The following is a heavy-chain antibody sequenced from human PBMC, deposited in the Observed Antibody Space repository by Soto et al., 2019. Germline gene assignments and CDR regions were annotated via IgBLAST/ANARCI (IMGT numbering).Heavy chain of an antibody. CDR1: GFTFSDYY. CDR3: ARNSIGITMIVASAYGMDV. Sequence: QVQLVESGGGLVKPGGSLRLSCAASGFTFSDYYMSWIRQAPGKGLEWVSYISSSSSYTNYADSVKGRFTISRDNAKNSLYLQMNSLRAEDTAVYYCARNSIGITMIVASAYGMDVWGQGTTVTVSS. CDR2: ISSSSSYT. J-gene: IGHJ6*02. D-gene: IGHD3-22*01. V-gene: IGHV3-11*05.